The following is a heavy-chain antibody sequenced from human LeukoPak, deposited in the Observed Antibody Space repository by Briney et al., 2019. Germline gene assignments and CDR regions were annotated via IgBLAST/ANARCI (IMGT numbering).Heavy chain of an antibody. D-gene: IGHD2-15*01. CDR2: INPNSGGT. J-gene: IGHJ6*03. Sequence: ASVKVSCKASGYTFTGYYMHWVRQAPGQGLEWMGWINPNSGGTNYAQKFQGRVTMTRDTSISTAYMELSRLRSDDTAVYYCATSWVALGRYYYYYMDVWGKGTTVTISS. CDR1: GYTFTGYY. V-gene: IGHV1-2*02. CDR3: ATSWVALGRYYYYYMDV.